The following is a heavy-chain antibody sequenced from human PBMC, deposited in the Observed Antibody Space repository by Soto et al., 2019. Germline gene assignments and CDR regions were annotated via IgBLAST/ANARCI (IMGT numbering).Heavy chain of an antibody. Sequence: GGSLRISCAASGFTFSGYAMSWVRRAPGKGLEWVSGISGSGRITKYADSVKGRFIISRDNFKNTLFLQMNSLRAEDTAVYYCAKDVHYDIVTGIEYFHHWAQGTLVTVSS. CDR1: GFTFSGYA. CDR3: AKDVHYDIVTGIEYFHH. J-gene: IGHJ1*01. V-gene: IGHV3-23*01. D-gene: IGHD3-9*01. CDR2: ISGSGRIT.